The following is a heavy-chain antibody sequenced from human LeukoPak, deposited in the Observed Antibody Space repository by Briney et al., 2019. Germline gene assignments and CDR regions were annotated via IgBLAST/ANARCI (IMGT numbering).Heavy chain of an antibody. J-gene: IGHJ4*02. CDR1: GGSISISSYS. CDR2: IYYSGST. D-gene: IGHD3-22*01. Sequence: SETLSLTCTVSGGSISISSYSWGWIRQPPGKGLEWIGSIYYSGSTYYNPSLRSRVTISVDTSKNQVSLKLNSVTAADTAVYYCARRAGDSSGFYPPALFDSWGLGTLVTVSS. CDR3: ARRAGDSSGFYPPALFDS. V-gene: IGHV4-39*01.